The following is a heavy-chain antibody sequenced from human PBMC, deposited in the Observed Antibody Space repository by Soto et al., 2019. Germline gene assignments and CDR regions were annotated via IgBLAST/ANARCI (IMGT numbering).Heavy chain of an antibody. Sequence: QVQLQQWGAGLLKPSETLSLTCAVYGGSFSGYYWSWIRQPPGKGLEWIGEINHSGSTNYNPSLKSRVPIAVDTSKNQFSLKLSSVTAADTAVYYCARGRRIVRAFDIWGQGTMVTVSS. D-gene: IGHD3-16*02. CDR2: INHSGST. J-gene: IGHJ3*02. CDR1: GGSFSGYY. CDR3: ARGRRIVRAFDI. V-gene: IGHV4-34*01.